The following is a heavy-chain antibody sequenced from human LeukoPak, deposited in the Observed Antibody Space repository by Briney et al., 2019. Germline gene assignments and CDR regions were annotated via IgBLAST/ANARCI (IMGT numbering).Heavy chain of an antibody. J-gene: IGHJ6*03. Sequence: GGSLRLSCAASGFIFSSYGMNWVRQAPGKGLEWVSGISDSGGSPYYADSVKGRFTISRDNSRNTLYLQMNSLRAEDTALYYCAKDGDTVSGTYYFDMDVWGKGTTVTISS. CDR3: AKDGDTVSGTYYFDMDV. CDR2: ISDSGGSP. V-gene: IGHV3-23*01. D-gene: IGHD1-26*01. CDR1: GFIFSSYG.